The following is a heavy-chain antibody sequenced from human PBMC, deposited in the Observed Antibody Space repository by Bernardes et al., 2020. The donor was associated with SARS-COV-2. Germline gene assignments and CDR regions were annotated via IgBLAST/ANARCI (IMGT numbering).Heavy chain of an antibody. CDR3: VKDGGYIMADTGLDY. J-gene: IGHJ4*02. D-gene: IGHD5-12*01. V-gene: IGHV3-30*18. CDR1: GFTFSSYA. CDR2: ISDDGNSK. Sequence: GGSLRLSCVGSGFTFSSYAMHWVRQAPGKGLDWVAVISDDGNSKYYADSVKGRFTISRDNSKNTMYLQMNSLGAEDTALYYCVKDGGYIMADTGLDYWGKGKLVTVYS.